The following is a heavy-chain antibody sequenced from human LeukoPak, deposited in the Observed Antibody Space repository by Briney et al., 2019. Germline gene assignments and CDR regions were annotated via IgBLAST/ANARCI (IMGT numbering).Heavy chain of an antibody. CDR2: ISGSGGST. Sequence: SGGSLRLSCAASGFTFSSYAMSWVRQAPGKGLEWVSAISGSGGSTYYADSVKGRFTISRDNSKNTLYLQMNSLRAEDTAVYYCAKGWDLVRRWIQLCFDYWGQGTLVTVSS. CDR3: AKGWDLVRRWIQLCFDY. J-gene: IGHJ4*02. V-gene: IGHV3-23*01. CDR1: GFTFSSYA. D-gene: IGHD5-18*01.